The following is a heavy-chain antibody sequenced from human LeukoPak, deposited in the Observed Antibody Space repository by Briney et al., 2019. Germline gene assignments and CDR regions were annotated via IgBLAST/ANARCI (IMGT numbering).Heavy chain of an antibody. CDR3: ARVYYYDSSGYFGY. CDR1: GFTFSSYA. CDR2: ISGSGGST. Sequence: PGGSLGLSCAASGFTFSSYAMSWVRQAPGKGLEWVSAISGSGGSTYYADSVKGRFTISRDNSKNTLYLQMNSLRAEDTAVYYCARVYYYDSSGYFGYWGQGTLVTVSS. D-gene: IGHD3-22*01. J-gene: IGHJ4*02. V-gene: IGHV3-23*01.